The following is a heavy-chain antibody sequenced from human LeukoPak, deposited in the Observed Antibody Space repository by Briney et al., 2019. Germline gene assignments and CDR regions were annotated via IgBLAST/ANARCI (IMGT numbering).Heavy chain of an antibody. CDR2: IRYDGSNK. J-gene: IGHJ4*02. V-gene: IGHV3-30*02. Sequence: RGSLRLSCAASGFTLSSYGMHWVRQAPGNGLEWVAFIRYDGSNKYYADSAKGRFTISRDNSKNTLYLQMNSLRADDTAVYYCARDPGYSYGLDYWGQGTLVTVSS. CDR1: GFTLSSYG. CDR3: ARDPGYSYGLDY. D-gene: IGHD5-18*01.